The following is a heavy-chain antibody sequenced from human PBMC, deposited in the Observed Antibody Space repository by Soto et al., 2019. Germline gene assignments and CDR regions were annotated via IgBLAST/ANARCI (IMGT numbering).Heavy chain of an antibody. D-gene: IGHD2-15*01. Sequence: PGGSLRLSCAASGFTFSSYWMHWVRQAPGKGLVWVSRINSDGSSTYYADSVKGRFTISRDNSKNTLYLQMNSLRAEDTAVYYCAKGFDGGNGDYWGQGTLVTVSS. J-gene: IGHJ4*02. CDR2: INSDGSST. CDR1: GFTFSSYW. V-gene: IGHV3-74*01. CDR3: AKGFDGGNGDY.